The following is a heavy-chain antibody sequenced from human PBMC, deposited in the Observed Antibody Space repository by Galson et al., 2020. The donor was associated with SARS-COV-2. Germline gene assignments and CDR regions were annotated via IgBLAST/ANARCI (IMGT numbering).Heavy chain of an antibody. D-gene: IGHD2-2*01. Sequence: SATLSLTCTVSGGSISSYYWSWIRQPPGKGLEWIGYIYYSGSTNYNPSLKSRVTISVDTSKNQFSLKLSSVTAADTAVYYCARHRGVVVPAAIFEVYYYYMDVWGKGTTVTVSS. CDR1: GGSISSYY. CDR2: IYYSGST. V-gene: IGHV4-59*08. J-gene: IGHJ6*03. CDR3: ARHRGVVVPAAIFEVYYYYMDV.